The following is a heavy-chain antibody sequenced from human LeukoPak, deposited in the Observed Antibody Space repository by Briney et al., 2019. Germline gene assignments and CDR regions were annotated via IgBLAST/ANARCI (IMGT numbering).Heavy chain of an antibody. CDR1: GFTFSGYW. V-gene: IGHV3-64D*06. Sequence: GGSLRLSCAASGFTFSGYWMSWVRQAPGKGLEYVSGISNTGVSTYYADSVTGRFTISRDNSKNTLYLQMGSLRAEDTAIYYCATDRPHPRNEPTNFDYWGQGTLVTVSS. CDR3: ATDRPHPRNEPTNFDY. CDR2: ISNTGVST. J-gene: IGHJ4*02. D-gene: IGHD1-1*01.